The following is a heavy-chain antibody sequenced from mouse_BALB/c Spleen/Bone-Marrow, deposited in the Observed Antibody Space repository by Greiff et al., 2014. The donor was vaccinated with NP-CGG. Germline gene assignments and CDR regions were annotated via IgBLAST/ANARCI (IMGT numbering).Heavy chain of an antibody. J-gene: IGHJ3*01. V-gene: IGHV1-14*01. Sequence: QLQESGPELVKPGASVKMSCKASGYTFTSYVMHWVKQKPGQGLEWIGYINPYNDGTKYNEKFKGKATLTSDKSSSTAYMELSGLTSEDSAVYYCARTYYYGSNLFAYWGQGTLVTVSA. CDR2: INPYNDGT. CDR1: GYTFTSYV. D-gene: IGHD1-1*01. CDR3: ARTYYYGSNLFAY.